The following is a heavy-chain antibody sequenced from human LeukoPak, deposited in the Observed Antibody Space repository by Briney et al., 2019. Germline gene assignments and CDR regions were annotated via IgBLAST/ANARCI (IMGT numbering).Heavy chain of an antibody. CDR2: IRYDGSNK. CDR3: AKDGRYFDWLLSSEYFDY. D-gene: IGHD3-9*01. Sequence: GGSLRLSCAASGFTFSSYGMHWVRQAPGKGLEWVAFIRYDGSNKYYADSVKGRFTISRDNSKNTLYLQMNSLRAEDTAVYYCAKDGRYFDWLLSSEYFDYWGQGTLVTVSS. V-gene: IGHV3-30*02. J-gene: IGHJ4*02. CDR1: GFTFSSYG.